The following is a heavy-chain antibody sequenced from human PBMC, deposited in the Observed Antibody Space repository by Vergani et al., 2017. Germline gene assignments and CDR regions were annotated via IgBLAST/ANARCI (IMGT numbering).Heavy chain of an antibody. CDR2: INHSGST. CDR3: ARSKIQRWMDV. CDR1: GRSFSGYY. Sequence: QVQLQQWGAGLLKPSETLSLTCAVYGRSFSGYYWSWIRQPPGKGLEWIGEINHSGSTNYNPSLKSRVTISVDTSKNQFSLKLSSVTAADTAVYYCARSKIQRWMDVWGQGTTVTVSS. J-gene: IGHJ6*02. V-gene: IGHV4-34*01. D-gene: IGHD4-11*01.